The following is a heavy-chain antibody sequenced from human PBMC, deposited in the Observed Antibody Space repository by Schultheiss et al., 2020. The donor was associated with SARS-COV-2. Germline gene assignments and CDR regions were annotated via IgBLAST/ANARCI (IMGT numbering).Heavy chain of an antibody. V-gene: IGHV3-21*01. CDR3: ARDCSGGSCYYYYYYGMDV. CDR2: ISSSSSYI. Sequence: GESLKISCAASGFTFSSYGMHWVRQAPGKGLEWVSSISSSSSYIYYADSVKGRFTISRDNSKNTLYLQMNSLRAEDTAVYYCARDCSGGSCYYYYYYGMDVWGQGTTVTVSS. D-gene: IGHD2-15*01. CDR1: GFTFSSYG. J-gene: IGHJ6*02.